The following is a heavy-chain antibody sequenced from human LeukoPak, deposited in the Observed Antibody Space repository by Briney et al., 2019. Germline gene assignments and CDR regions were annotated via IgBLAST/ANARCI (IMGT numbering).Heavy chain of an antibody. CDR3: ARAYDSSGYYYVRFDY. J-gene: IGHJ4*02. CDR1: GYTFTSYG. V-gene: IGHV1-18*01. D-gene: IGHD3-22*01. CDR2: ISAYNGNT. Sequence: ASVKVSRKASGYTFTSYGISWVRQAPGQGLEWMGWISAYNGNTNYAQKLQGRVTMTTDTSTSTAYMELRSLRSDDTAVYYCARAYDSSGYYYVRFDYWGQGTLVTVSS.